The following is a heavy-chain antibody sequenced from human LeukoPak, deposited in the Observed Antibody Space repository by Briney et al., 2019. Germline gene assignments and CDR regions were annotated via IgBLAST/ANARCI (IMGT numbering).Heavy chain of an antibody. CDR2: ISSNGGSI. CDR1: GFTFSDYA. CDR3: ARDTCGCGSGWHLYWYFDL. D-gene: IGHD6-19*01. V-gene: IGHV3-64*01. Sequence: GGSLRLSCAASGFTFSDYAMHWVRQAPGKELEYVSAISSNGGSIHYANSVKGRFTISRDNSKNTLYLQMDSLRAEDIAVYYCARDTCGCGSGWHLYWYFDLWGRGTLVTVSS. J-gene: IGHJ2*01.